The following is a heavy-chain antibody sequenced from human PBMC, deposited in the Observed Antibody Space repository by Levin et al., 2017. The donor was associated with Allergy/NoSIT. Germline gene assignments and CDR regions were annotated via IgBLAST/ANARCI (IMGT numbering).Heavy chain of an antibody. CDR2: IKSKTDGGTT. CDR1: GFTFSNAW. Sequence: GGSLRLSCAASGFTFSNAWMSWVRQAPGKGLEWVGRIKSKTDGGTTDYAAPVKGRFTISRDDSKNTLYLQMNSLKTEDTAVYYCTTDPTVTTESYYYYYMDVWGKGTTVTVSS. J-gene: IGHJ6*03. CDR3: TTDPTVTTESYYYYYMDV. V-gene: IGHV3-15*01. D-gene: IGHD4-17*01.